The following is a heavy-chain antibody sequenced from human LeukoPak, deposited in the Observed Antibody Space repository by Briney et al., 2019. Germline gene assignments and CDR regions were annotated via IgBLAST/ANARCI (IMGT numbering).Heavy chain of an antibody. CDR2: IYYSGST. V-gene: IGHV4-59*01. D-gene: IGHD6-6*01. J-gene: IGHJ4*02. CDR1: GGSISTYY. Sequence: SETLSLTCTVSGGSISTYYWSWIRQPPGKGLEWIGYIYYSGSTNYNPSLKSRVTISVDTSKNQFSLKLSSVTAADTAVYYCAREVAARRVLDYWGQGTLVTVSS. CDR3: AREVAARRVLDY.